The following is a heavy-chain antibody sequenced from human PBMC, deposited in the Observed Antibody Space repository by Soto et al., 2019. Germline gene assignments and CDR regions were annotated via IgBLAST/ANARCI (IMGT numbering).Heavy chain of an antibody. V-gene: IGHV4-31*03. J-gene: IGHJ4*02. D-gene: IGHD4-17*01. Sequence: TSETLSLTCTVSGGSISSGGYYWSWIRQHPGKGLDWIGYIYYSGSTYYNPSLKSRVTISVDTSKNQFSLKLSSVTAADTAVYYCSRGLSDYGDYDIGRYLFDYWGQGTLVTVSS. CDR2: IYYSGST. CDR3: SRGLSDYGDYDIGRYLFDY. CDR1: GGSISSGGYY.